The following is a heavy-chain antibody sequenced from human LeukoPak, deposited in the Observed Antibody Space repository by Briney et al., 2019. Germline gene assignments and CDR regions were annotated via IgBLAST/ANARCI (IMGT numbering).Heavy chain of an antibody. D-gene: IGHD6-13*01. CDR1: GYTLTELS. CDR2: FDPEDGET. CDR3: ATALAAAGAFFDY. Sequence: ASVKVSCEVSGYTLTELSMHWVRQAPGKGLEWMGGFDPEDGETIYAQKFQGRVTMTEDTSTDTAYMELSSLRSEDTAVYYCATALAAAGAFFDYWGQGTLVTVSS. J-gene: IGHJ4*02. V-gene: IGHV1-24*01.